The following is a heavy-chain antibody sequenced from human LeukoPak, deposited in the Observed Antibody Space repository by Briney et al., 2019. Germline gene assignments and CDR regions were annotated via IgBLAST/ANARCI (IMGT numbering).Heavy chain of an antibody. CDR1: RFTFSNYA. CDR3: ARRLTYYYDTSGIRHNGEYFFDY. Sequence: GGSLRLSCAASRFTFSNYAMHWVRQAPGKGLEWVAVISYDGSNKYYADSVKGRFTISRDNSKNTLYLQMNSLRAEDTAVYYCARRLTYYYDTSGIRHNGEYFFDYWGQGTLVTVSS. D-gene: IGHD3-22*01. V-gene: IGHV3-30-3*01. CDR2: ISYDGSNK. J-gene: IGHJ4*02.